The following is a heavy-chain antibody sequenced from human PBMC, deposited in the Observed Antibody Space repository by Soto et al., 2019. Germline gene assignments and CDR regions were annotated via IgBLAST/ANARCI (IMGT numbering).Heavy chain of an antibody. CDR2: ISYSGST. Sequence: SETLSLTCTVSGGSISSYYWSWIRQPPGKGLEWIGYISYSGSTNYNPSLKSRVTISVDTSKNHFSLRLSSVTAADTAVFYCARHEHYYASGSYYDYFDYWGQGTLVTVS. D-gene: IGHD3-10*01. CDR3: ARHEHYYASGSYYDYFDY. V-gene: IGHV4-59*08. CDR1: GGSISSYY. J-gene: IGHJ4*02.